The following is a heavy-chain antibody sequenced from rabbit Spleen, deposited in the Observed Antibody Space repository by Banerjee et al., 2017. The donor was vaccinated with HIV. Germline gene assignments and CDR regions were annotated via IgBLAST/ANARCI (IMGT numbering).Heavy chain of an antibody. CDR3: ARDSAGREDFSL. Sequence: QEELEESGGGLVKPEGSLTLTCKASGFSFSDRDVMCWVRQAPGKGLEWIACINTATGKAVYTTWAKGRFTISTISSTTVTLQMTSLSAADSATYFCARDSAGREDFSLWGPGTLVTVS. D-gene: IGHD4-2*01. CDR2: INTATGKA. V-gene: IGHV1S45*01. J-gene: IGHJ4*01. CDR1: GFSFSDRDV.